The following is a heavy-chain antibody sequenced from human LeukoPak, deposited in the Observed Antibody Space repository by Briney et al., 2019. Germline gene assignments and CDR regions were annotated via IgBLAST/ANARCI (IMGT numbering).Heavy chain of an antibody. D-gene: IGHD6-19*01. V-gene: IGHV3-20*04. Sequence: PGGPLRLSCAASGFTFDDYGTSWVRQAPGKGLEWVSGINWNGGSTGYADSVKGRFTISRDNAKNSLYLQMNSLRAEDTALYYCARDISSSGWYPPTGYWGQGTLVTVSS. CDR2: INWNGGST. CDR3: ARDISSSGWYPPTGY. CDR1: GFTFDDYG. J-gene: IGHJ4*02.